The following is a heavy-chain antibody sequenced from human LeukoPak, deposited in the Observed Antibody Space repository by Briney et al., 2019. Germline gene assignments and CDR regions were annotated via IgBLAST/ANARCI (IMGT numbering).Heavy chain of an antibody. CDR3: AKDSPVVVTYDAFDI. J-gene: IGHJ3*02. D-gene: IGHD2-21*02. Sequence: GGSLRLSCAASGFTFSSYSMNWVRQAPGKGLEWVSAISGSGGSTYYADSVKGRFTISRDNSKNTLYLQMNSLRAEDTAVYYCAKDSPVVVTYDAFDIWGQGTMVTVSS. V-gene: IGHV3-23*01. CDR1: GFTFSSYS. CDR2: ISGSGGST.